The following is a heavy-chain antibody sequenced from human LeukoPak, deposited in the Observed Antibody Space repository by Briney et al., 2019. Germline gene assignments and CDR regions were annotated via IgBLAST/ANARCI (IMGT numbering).Heavy chain of an antibody. CDR3: ARDDCDYVWGRYGMDV. CDR1: GYTFTGYY. Sequence: ASGKVSCKASGYTFTGYYMHWVRQAPGQGLEWMGWINPTSGGTNYAQKFQGRVTMTRDTSISTAYTELSRLRSDDTAVYYCARDDCDYVWGRYGMDVWGEGTTVTVS. CDR2: INPTSGGT. V-gene: IGHV1-2*02. J-gene: IGHJ6*02. D-gene: IGHD3-16*01.